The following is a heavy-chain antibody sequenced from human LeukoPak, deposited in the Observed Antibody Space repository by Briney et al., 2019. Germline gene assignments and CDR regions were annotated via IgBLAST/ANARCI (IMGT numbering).Heavy chain of an antibody. CDR2: ISGSGGST. V-gene: IGHV3-23*01. J-gene: IGHJ4*02. D-gene: IGHD6-13*01. CDR1: GFTFSSYA. CDR3: AKDHWVAAAGTGDY. Sequence: AGSLRLSCAASGFTFSSYAMSWVRQAPGKGLEWVSAISGSGGSTYYADSVKGRFTISRDNSKNTLYLQMNSLRAEDTAVYYCAKDHWVAAAGTGDYWGQGTLVTVSS.